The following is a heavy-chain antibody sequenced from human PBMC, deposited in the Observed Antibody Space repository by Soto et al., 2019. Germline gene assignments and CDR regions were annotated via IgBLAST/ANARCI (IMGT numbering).Heavy chain of an antibody. CDR2: IYHRGIT. V-gene: IGHV4-4*01. CDR1: RGSSSSINW. CDR3: ASNHQNQCPYAMDI. D-gene: IGHD2-2*01. Sequence: QVQLQESGPGLVKPSGTLSLTCAVSRGSSSSINWWTWVSLLQGQELEWIGEIYHRGITNYNPSLKSRADMSEDKYKNQYSQPLNSVTAAVSAVDCSASNHQNQCPYAMDICGQGTMVTFPS. J-gene: IGHJ3*02.